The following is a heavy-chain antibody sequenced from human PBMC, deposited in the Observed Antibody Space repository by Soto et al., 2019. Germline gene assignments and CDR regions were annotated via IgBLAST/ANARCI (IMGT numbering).Heavy chain of an antibody. D-gene: IGHD2-2*01. CDR3: ATLPRTIERTPAAIWSFDS. Sequence: ASVKVSCKVSGYSLSDLSIHWVRQAPGRGLEWMGGLDAEDGETIYAQKLQGRGTMTEDTSTDTAYMELSSLTSEDTAMYYCATLPRTIERTPAAIWSFDSWGQGALVTVSS. V-gene: IGHV1-24*01. CDR2: LDAEDGET. J-gene: IGHJ4*02. CDR1: GYSLSDLS.